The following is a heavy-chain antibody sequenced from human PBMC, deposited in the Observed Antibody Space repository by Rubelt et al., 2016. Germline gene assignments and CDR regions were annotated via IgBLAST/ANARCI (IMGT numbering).Heavy chain of an antibody. CDR3: ARDRGDGYNSFDY. CDR2: IYYSGST. Sequence: QVQLQQWGAGLLKPSETLSLTCTVSGGSISSSSYYWGWIRQHPGKGLEWIGYIYYSGSTYYNPSLKSRVTRSVDTSKNQFSLKLSSVTAADTAVYYCARDRGDGYNSFDYWGQGTLVTVSS. V-gene: IGHV4-31*03. J-gene: IGHJ4*02. CDR1: GGSISSSSYY. D-gene: IGHD5-24*01.